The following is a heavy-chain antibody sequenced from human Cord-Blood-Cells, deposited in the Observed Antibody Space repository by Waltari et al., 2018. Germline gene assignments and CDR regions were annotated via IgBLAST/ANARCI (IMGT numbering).Heavy chain of an antibody. CDR3: ARDKLSDH. Sequence: EVQLVESGGGLVKPGGSLRLSCAASGCTFSSLCVNWVRQAPGKGLEWVSSISSSSSYIYYADSVKGRFTISRDTAKNSLYLQMNSLRAEDTAVYYCARDKLSDHWGQGTLVTVSS. V-gene: IGHV3-21*01. D-gene: IGHD3-16*01. CDR2: ISSSSSYI. J-gene: IGHJ5*02. CDR1: GCTFSSLC.